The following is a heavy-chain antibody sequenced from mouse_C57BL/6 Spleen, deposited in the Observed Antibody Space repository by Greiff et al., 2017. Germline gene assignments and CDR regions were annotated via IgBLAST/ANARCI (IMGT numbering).Heavy chain of an antibody. Sequence: QVHVKQSGAELVRPGASVKLSCKASGYTFTDYYINWVKQRPGQGLEWIARIYPGSGNTYYNEKFKGKATLTAEKSSSTAYMQLSSLTSEDSAVYFCARSTMTPYYAMDYWGQGTSVTVSS. CDR3: ARSTMTPYYAMDY. D-gene: IGHD2-4*01. V-gene: IGHV1-76*01. CDR2: IYPGSGNT. J-gene: IGHJ4*01. CDR1: GYTFTDYY.